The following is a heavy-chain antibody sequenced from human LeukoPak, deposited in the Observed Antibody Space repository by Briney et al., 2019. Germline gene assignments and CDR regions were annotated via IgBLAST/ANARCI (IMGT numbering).Heavy chain of an antibody. Sequence: PGGSLRLSCTASGFTFSGYAMSWVRQAPGKGLDWVSGLSGSGAGTYYADSAKGRFTISRDNSKDTLYLQMNSLRAEDTALYHCARVGYRPYSSSWGAFDIWGQGTMVTVSS. CDR1: GFTFSGYA. J-gene: IGHJ3*02. CDR3: ARVGYRPYSSSWGAFDI. V-gene: IGHV3-23*01. D-gene: IGHD6-13*01. CDR2: LSGSGAGT.